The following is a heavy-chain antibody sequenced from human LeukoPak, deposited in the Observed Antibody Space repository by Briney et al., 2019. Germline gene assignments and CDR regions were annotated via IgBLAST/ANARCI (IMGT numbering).Heavy chain of an antibody. Sequence: PGGSLRLSCAASGFTVSSNYMSWVRQAPGKGLEWVGNIKGDGSEKYYVDSVKGRFTISRDNAKNSLYLQMNSLRAEDTAVYYCARDFRFLEDYWGQGTLVTVSS. V-gene: IGHV3-7*01. CDR3: ARDFRFLEDY. CDR1: GFTVSSNY. D-gene: IGHD3-3*01. CDR2: IKGDGSEK. J-gene: IGHJ4*02.